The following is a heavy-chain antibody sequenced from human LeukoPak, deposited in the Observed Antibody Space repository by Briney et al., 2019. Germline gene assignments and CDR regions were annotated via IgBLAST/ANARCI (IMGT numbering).Heavy chain of an antibody. Sequence: SETLSLTCTLSGGSISSYYWSWVRQPPGKGLEWIGYIHDSGSTNYNPSLKSRVTISVDTSKNQFSLKLSSVTAADTAVYYCARDARGDWGSLFLSWGQGTLVTGSS. CDR1: GGSISSYY. J-gene: IGHJ5*02. CDR2: IHDSGST. CDR3: ARDARGDWGSLFLS. V-gene: IGHV4-59*01. D-gene: IGHD7-27*01.